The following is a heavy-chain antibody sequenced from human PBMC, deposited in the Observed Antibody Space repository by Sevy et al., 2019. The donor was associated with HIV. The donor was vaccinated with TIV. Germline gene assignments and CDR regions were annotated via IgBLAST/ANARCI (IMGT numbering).Heavy chain of an antibody. CDR1: GGSISGYY. J-gene: IGHJ6*02. CDR3: ARGSPDHYYGMDV. Sequence: SETLSLICTVSGGSISGYYRSWIRQPPGKGLEWIGYIYYSGRTNYNPSLKSRVTISVDTSKNQFSLKLSSVTAADTAVYYCARGSPDHYYGMDVWGQGTTVTVSS. CDR2: IYYSGRT. V-gene: IGHV4-59*01.